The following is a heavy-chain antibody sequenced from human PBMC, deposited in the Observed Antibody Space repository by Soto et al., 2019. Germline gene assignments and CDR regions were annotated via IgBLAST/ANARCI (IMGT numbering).Heavy chain of an antibody. CDR1: GYTFTSYA. J-gene: IGHJ5*02. Sequence: ASVKVSCKASGYTFTSYAMHWVRQAPGQRLEWMGWINAGNVNTKYSQKFQGRVTITRDTSASTAYMELSSLRSEDTAVYYCARGVRHQLVNWFDPWGQGTLVTVSS. V-gene: IGHV1-3*01. CDR3: ARGVRHQLVNWFDP. D-gene: IGHD6-13*01. CDR2: INAGNVNT.